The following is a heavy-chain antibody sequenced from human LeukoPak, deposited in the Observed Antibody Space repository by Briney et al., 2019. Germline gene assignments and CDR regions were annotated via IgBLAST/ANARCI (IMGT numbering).Heavy chain of an antibody. CDR3: ARGSYYGSGSATDAFDI. CDR1: GYTFANYG. V-gene: IGHV1-18*01. J-gene: IGHJ3*02. Sequence: GASVKVSCKTSGYTFANYGISWVRQAPGQGLEWMGWINTNNGNTNYAQILQGRVTMTTDASTSTAYMELRSLRSEDTAVYYCARGSYYGSGSATDAFDIWGQGTKVTVS. D-gene: IGHD3-10*01. CDR2: INTNNGNT.